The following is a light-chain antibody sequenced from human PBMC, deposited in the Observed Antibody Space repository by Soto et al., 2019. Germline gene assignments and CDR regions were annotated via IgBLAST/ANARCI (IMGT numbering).Light chain of an antibody. CDR2: AAS. J-gene: IGKJ5*01. Sequence: DIQLTQSPSFLSASVGDRVTITCRASQGISSYLAWYQQKPGKAPKLLIYAASTLQSGVPSRFSGSKSGTEFTLTISSLQPEVFATYYCQQLNSFPVTFGQGTRLEIK. CDR3: QQLNSFPVT. CDR1: QGISSY. V-gene: IGKV1-9*01.